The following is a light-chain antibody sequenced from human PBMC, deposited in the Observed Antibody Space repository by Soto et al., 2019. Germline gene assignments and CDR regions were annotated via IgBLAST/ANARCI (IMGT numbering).Light chain of an antibody. CDR1: QSVRSRY. V-gene: IGKV3-20*01. Sequence: EIVLTQSPGTLSLSPGERATLSCWASQSVRSRYLAWYQQKPGQPPRLLIYGASSRATGIPDRFSGSGSGTDFILTISGLEPEDFAVYYCQQYGTSPRSFGQGTKVEIK. CDR3: QQYGTSPRS. CDR2: GAS. J-gene: IGKJ1*01.